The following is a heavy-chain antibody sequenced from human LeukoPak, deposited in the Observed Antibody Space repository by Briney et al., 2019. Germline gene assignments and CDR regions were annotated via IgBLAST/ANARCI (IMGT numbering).Heavy chain of an antibody. D-gene: IGHD5-12*01. CDR3: ARDPTLYGGYDY. V-gene: IGHV4-59*01. Sequence: SETLSLTCTVSGGSISSYYWSWIRQPPGKGLEWIGYIYYSGSTNYNPSLKSRVTISVDTSKNQFSLKLSFVTAADTAVYYCARDPTLYGGYDYWGQGTLVTVSS. CDR2: IYYSGST. CDR1: GGSISSYY. J-gene: IGHJ4*02.